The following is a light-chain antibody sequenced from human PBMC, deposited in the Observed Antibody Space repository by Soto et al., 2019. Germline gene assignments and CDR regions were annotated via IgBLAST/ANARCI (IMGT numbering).Light chain of an antibody. V-gene: IGLV1-40*01. J-gene: IGLJ1*01. CDR1: SSNIGAGYD. Sequence: QSVLTQPPLVSGAPGQRVTISCTGSSSNIGAGYDVHWYQQLPGTAPKLLIYVNSNRPSGVPDRFSGSKSGTSASLAVTGLQAEDEADYYCQSYDSSLSAYVFGTGTKVTVL. CDR2: VNS. CDR3: QSYDSSLSAYV.